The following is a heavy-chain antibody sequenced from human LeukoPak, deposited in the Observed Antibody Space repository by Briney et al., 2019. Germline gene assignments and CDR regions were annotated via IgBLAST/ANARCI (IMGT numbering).Heavy chain of an antibody. J-gene: IGHJ3*02. D-gene: IGHD3-3*01. Sequence: GGSLRLSCAASGFTFSSYAMSWVRQAPGKGLEWVANIKKDGSEKKYVDSVKGRFTISRDNAKNSLYLQMNSLRAEDTAVYYCAREHTYYDFWSGYSHDAFDIWGQGTMVTVSS. CDR3: AREHTYYDFWSGYSHDAFDI. CDR2: IKKDGSEK. V-gene: IGHV3-7*01. CDR1: GFTFSSYA.